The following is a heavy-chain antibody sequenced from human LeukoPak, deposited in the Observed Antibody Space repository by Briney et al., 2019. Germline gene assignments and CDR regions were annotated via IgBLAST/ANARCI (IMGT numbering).Heavy chain of an antibody. CDR1: GFTFSSYA. Sequence: GGSLRLSCAASGFTFSSYAMNWVRQAPGKGLEWVSAISGSGGYTYYADSVKGRFTISRDNSKNTLYLQMNSLRAEDTAIYYCAKAGRGNSYDYTDYWGQGTLVTVSS. CDR3: AKAGRGNSYDYTDY. J-gene: IGHJ4*02. D-gene: IGHD5-18*01. V-gene: IGHV3-23*01. CDR2: ISGSGGYT.